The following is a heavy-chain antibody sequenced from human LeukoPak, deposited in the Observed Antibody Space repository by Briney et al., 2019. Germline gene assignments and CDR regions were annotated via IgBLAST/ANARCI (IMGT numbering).Heavy chain of an antibody. CDR2: INPSGGST. Sequence: GASVKVSCKASGHTFTSYYMHWVRQAPGQGLEWMGIINPSGGSTSYAQKFQGRVTMTRDTSTSTVYMELSSLRSEDTAVYYCAREPYYGSGSSAFDIWGQGTMVTVSS. CDR3: AREPYYGSGSSAFDI. J-gene: IGHJ3*02. D-gene: IGHD3-10*01. CDR1: GHTFTSYY. V-gene: IGHV1-46*01.